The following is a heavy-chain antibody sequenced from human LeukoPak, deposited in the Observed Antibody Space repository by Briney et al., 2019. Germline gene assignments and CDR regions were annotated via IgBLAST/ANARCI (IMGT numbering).Heavy chain of an antibody. CDR3: ARLDPVTEAFDI. Sequence: SETLSLTCAVYGGSFTIYSWTWIRQPPGKGLEWIGSIYYSGSTYYNPSLKSRVTISVDTSKNQFSLKLSSVTAADTAVYYCARLDPVTEAFDIWGQGTMVTVSS. CDR1: GGSFTIYS. J-gene: IGHJ3*02. CDR2: IYYSGST. V-gene: IGHV4-34*01. D-gene: IGHD4-17*01.